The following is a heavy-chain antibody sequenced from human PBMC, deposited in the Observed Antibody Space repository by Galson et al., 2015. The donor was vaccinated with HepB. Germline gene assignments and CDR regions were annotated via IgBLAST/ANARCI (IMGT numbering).Heavy chain of an antibody. CDR2: IWYDGSNK. J-gene: IGHJ4*02. CDR3: ARDGLTSGWYANDY. D-gene: IGHD6-19*01. Sequence: SLRLSCAASGFTFSSYGMHWVRQAPGKGLEWVAVIWYDGSNKYYADSVKGRFTISRDNSKNTLYLQMNSLRAEDTAVYYCARDGLTSGWYANDYWGQGTLVTVSS. CDR1: GFTFSSYG. V-gene: IGHV3-33*08.